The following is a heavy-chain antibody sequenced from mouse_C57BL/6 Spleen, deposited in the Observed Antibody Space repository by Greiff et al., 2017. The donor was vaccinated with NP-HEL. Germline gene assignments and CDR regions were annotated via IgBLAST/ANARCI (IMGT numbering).Heavy chain of an antibody. CDR1: GFTFSSYA. Sequence: EVKLVESGGGLVKPGGSLKLSCAASGFTFSSYAMSWVRQTPEKRLEWVATISDGGSYTYYPDNVKGRFTISRDNAKNNLYLQMSHLKSEDTSMYYCAREVKNLGFSYYAMDYWGQGTSVTVSS. CDR2: ISDGGSYT. J-gene: IGHJ4*01. V-gene: IGHV5-4*01. D-gene: IGHD2-13*01. CDR3: AREVKNLGFSYYAMDY.